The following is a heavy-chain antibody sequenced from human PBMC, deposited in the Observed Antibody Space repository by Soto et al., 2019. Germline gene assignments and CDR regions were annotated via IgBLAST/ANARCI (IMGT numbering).Heavy chain of an antibody. CDR1: SGSISSSNW. Sequence: QVQLQESGPGLVKPSGTLSLTCAVSSGSISSSNWWSWVRQPPGKGLEWIGEIYHSGSTNYNPSLESRVTITVDKSKKQFSLKLSSVTAADTAVYYCARDPALWFGEHNYFDYWGQGTLVSVSS. V-gene: IGHV4-4*02. CDR3: ARDPALWFGEHNYFDY. D-gene: IGHD3-10*01. J-gene: IGHJ4*02. CDR2: IYHSGST.